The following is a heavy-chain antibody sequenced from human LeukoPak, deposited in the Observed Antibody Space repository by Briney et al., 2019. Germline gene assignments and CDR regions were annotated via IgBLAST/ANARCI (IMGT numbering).Heavy chain of an antibody. Sequence: GASVKISCKASGYTFTSYYMHWVRQAPGQGLEWMGIINPSGGSTSYPQKFQGRVTMTRDMSTSTVYMELSFLRSEDTAVYYCARAIAAAGKIDYWGQGTLVTVSS. J-gene: IGHJ4*02. V-gene: IGHV1-46*01. CDR3: ARAIAAAGKIDY. CDR1: GYTFTSYY. CDR2: INPSGGST. D-gene: IGHD6-13*01.